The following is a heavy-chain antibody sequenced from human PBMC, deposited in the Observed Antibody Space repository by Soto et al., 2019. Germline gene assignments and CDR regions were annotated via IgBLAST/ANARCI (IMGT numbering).Heavy chain of an antibody. CDR2: IYYSGST. J-gene: IGHJ5*02. D-gene: IGHD3-22*01. V-gene: IGHV4-59*01. CDR3: ASNAAQWLSWFGP. CDR1: GGSISSYY. Sequence: SETLSLTXTVSGGSISSYYWSWIRQPPGKGLEWIGYIYYSGSTNYNPSLKSRVTISVDTSKNQFSLKLTSVTAADTAVYYCASNAAQWLSWFGPWGQGTLVTVSS.